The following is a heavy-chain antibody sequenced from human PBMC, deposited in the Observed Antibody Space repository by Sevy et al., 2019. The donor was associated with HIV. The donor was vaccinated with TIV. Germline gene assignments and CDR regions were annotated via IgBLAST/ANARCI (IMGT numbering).Heavy chain of an antibody. Sequence: ASVKVSCKASGGTFSSYAISWVRQAPGQGLEWMGGIIPIFGTANYAQKFQGRVTITADESTSKAYMELSSLRSEDTAVYYCARSAGHYGISTSCYKSGLYYGMDVWGQGTTVTVSS. CDR3: ARSAGHYGISTSCYKSGLYYGMDV. D-gene: IGHD2-2*02. CDR2: IIPIFGTA. V-gene: IGHV1-69*13. J-gene: IGHJ6*02. CDR1: GGTFSSYA.